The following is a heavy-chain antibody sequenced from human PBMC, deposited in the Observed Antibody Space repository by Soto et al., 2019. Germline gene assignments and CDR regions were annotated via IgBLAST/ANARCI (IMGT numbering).Heavy chain of an antibody. D-gene: IGHD6-13*01. J-gene: IGHJ5*02. Sequence: QLQLQESGPGLVKPSETLSLTCTVSGGSISSSSYYWGWIRQPPGKGLEWIGSIYYSGSTYYNPSLKSRVTISVDTSKNQFSLKLSSVTAADTAVYYCARLGYVRQQLSWFDPWGQGTLVTVSS. CDR3: ARLGYVRQQLSWFDP. CDR2: IYYSGST. V-gene: IGHV4-39*01. CDR1: GGSISSSSYY.